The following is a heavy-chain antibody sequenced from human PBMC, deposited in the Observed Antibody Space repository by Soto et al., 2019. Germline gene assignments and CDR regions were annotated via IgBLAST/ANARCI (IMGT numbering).Heavy chain of an antibody. J-gene: IGHJ3*02. V-gene: IGHV4-59*01. CDR3: ARVNSPQSSSWADAFDI. D-gene: IGHD6-13*01. CDR1: GGSISSYY. Sequence: SETLSLTCTVSGGSISSYYWSWIRQPPGKGLEWIGYIYYSGSTNYNPSLKSRVTISVDTSKNQFSLKLSSVTAADTAVYYCARVNSPQSSSWADAFDIWGQGTMVTVSS. CDR2: IYYSGST.